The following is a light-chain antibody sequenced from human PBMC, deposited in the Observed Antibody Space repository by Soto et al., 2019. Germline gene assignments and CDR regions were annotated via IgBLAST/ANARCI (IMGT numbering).Light chain of an antibody. CDR1: SSDVGAYNY. CDR2: EVR. CDR3: SSYGSTSARYV. V-gene: IGLV2-14*01. Sequence: QSALAQPASVSGSPGQSITISCTGTSSDVGAYNYVSWYQQHPGKAPKLMIYEVRGRPSGVSNRFSGSESGNTASLTISGLQAEDEGDYFCSSYGSTSARYVFGTGTKLTVL. J-gene: IGLJ1*01.